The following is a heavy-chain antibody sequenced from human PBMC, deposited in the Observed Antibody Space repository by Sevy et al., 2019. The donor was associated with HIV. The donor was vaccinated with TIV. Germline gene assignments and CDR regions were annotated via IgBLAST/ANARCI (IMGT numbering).Heavy chain of an antibody. Sequence: GGSLRLSCAASGFTFSSYWMSWVRQAPGKGLEWVANIKQDGSEKYDVDSVKGRFTISRDNAKNARFLQMNSLRADDTGVYYCARVYGGNAFGYYYYYMDVWGKGTTVTVSS. CDR2: IKQDGSEK. D-gene: IGHD4-17*01. CDR1: GFTFSSYW. CDR3: ARVYGGNAFGYYYYYMDV. J-gene: IGHJ6*03. V-gene: IGHV3-7*04.